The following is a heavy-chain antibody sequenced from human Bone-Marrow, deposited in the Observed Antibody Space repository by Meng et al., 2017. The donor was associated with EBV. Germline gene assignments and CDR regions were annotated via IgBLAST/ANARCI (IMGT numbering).Heavy chain of an antibody. V-gene: IGHV1-69*06. CDR1: GGTLNNYA. Sequence: QVERGQAGAEVQKAGSAVKVSWKASGGTLNNYAISWVRQAPGQGLEWMGGIIPIFVTPNYARKFQGRVTITADKSTSTSYMELSSLRSDDTAVYYCVRVKGLGATLGYYFDFWGQGTLVTVSS. CDR3: VRVKGLGATLGYYFDF. J-gene: IGHJ4*02. CDR2: IIPIFVTP. D-gene: IGHD1-26*01.